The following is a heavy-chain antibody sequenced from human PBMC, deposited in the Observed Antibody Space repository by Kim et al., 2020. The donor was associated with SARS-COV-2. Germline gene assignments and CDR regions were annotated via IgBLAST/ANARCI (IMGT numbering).Heavy chain of an antibody. CDR1: GGSISSYY. J-gene: IGHJ2*01. D-gene: IGHD2-15*01. CDR2: IYYSGST. Sequence: SETLSLTCTGSGGSISSYYWSWIRQPPGKGLEWIGYIYYSGSTNYNPSLKSRVTISVDTSKNHFSLKLISVTAADKAVFYCAMDHREWWQYTANWSFDL. V-gene: IGHV4-59*01. CDR3: AMDHREWWQYTANWSFDL.